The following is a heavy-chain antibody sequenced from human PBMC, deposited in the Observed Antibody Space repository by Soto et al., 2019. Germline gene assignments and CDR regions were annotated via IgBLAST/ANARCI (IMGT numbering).Heavy chain of an antibody. V-gene: IGHV3-23*01. CDR2: ISGSGGST. D-gene: IGHD3-10*01. CDR1: GFTFSSYA. CDR3: AKDLSSFYHGSGPVFDY. Sequence: PGGSLRLSCAASGFTFSSYAMSWVRQAPGNGLEWVSAISGSGGSTYYADSVKGRFTISRDNSKNTLYLQMNSLRAEDTAVYYCAKDLSSFYHGSGPVFDYWGQGTLVTVSS. J-gene: IGHJ4*02.